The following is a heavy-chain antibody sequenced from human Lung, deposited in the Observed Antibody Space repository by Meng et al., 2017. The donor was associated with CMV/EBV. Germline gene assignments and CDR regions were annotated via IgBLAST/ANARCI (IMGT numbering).Heavy chain of an antibody. J-gene: IGHJ6*02. D-gene: IGHD5-24*01. Sequence: GGSLRLXXAASGFTFSSFAIHWVRQAPGKGLDWVAVVSYDGTKTYYSDSVKGRFTLSRDNSKNTMYMEMSSLGYEDTAMYYCARARFDGGMDVWGQGTTVXVSS. V-gene: IGHV3-30*04. CDR1: GFTFSSFA. CDR2: VSYDGTKT. CDR3: ARARFDGGMDV.